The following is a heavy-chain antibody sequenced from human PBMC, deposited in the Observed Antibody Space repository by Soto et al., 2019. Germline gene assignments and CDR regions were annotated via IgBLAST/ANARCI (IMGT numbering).Heavy chain of an antibody. J-gene: IGHJ4*02. CDR1: GGSISSGDHY. CDR2: IDNSGIT. CDR3: ARNYGNYGHYFDS. V-gene: IGHV4-31*03. Sequence: HSETLSLTCTVSGGSISSGDHYWGWIRQHPERGLEWIGYIDNSGITYDNPSLKSRVAMSVDTSQNQFSLKLRSVSAADTAVYYCARNYGNYGHYFDSWGQGTLVTLSS. D-gene: IGHD4-17*01.